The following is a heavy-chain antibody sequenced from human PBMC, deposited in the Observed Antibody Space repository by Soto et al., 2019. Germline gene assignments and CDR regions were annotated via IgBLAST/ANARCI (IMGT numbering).Heavy chain of an antibody. J-gene: IGHJ3*01. V-gene: IGHV4-4*02. CDR3: AYSTGWYRHDV. Sequence: QVQLQESGPGLVKPSGTLSLTCAVSGDSISNSRWWTWVRQPPGKGLEWIGDIFHSGDTNYNPSLKSRVFISGDKSQNQFSLQVSSVTAADTAVYYCAYSTGWYRHDVWGQGTLVTVSS. D-gene: IGHD6-19*01. CDR2: IFHSGDT. CDR1: GDSISNSRW.